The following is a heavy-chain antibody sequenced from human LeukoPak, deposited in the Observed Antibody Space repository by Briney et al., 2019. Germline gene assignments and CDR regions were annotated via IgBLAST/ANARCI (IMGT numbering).Heavy chain of an antibody. J-gene: IGHJ5*02. V-gene: IGHV5-51*01. CDR2: IYPGDSDT. CDR1: GYSFTSYW. CDR3: ARRVVTAISEGWFDP. D-gene: IGHD2-21*02. Sequence: GESLKISCKGSGYSFTSYWIGWVRQMPGKGLEWMGIIYPGDSDTRYSPSFQGQVTISADKSISTAYLQWSSLKASDTAMYYCARRVVTAISEGWFDPWGQGTLVTVSS.